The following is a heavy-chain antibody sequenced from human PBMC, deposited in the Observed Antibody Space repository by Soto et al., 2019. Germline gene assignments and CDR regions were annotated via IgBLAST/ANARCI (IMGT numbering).Heavy chain of an antibody. J-gene: IGHJ4*02. CDR3: TKDAWCSSLRPLFDY. V-gene: IGHV3-9*01. CDR1: GFTFDDYA. CDR2: IGWNSGTI. D-gene: IGHD6-6*01. Sequence: EVQLVESGGGLVQSGRSLRLSCAASGFTFDDYAMHWVRQAPGKGLEWVSGIGWNSGTIGYADAVKGRFTISRDNARNSLYLQMNSLRGEDTALYFCTKDAWCSSLRPLFDYWGQGTLVTVSS.